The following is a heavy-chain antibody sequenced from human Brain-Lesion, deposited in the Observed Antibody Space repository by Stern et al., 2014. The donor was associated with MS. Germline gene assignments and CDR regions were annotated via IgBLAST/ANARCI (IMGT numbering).Heavy chain of an antibody. CDR3: ARDIIGSSAYLAY. Sequence: EVQLVQSGGGLVQPGRSLRLSCAASGFTFDGYAMHWVRQAPGKGLEWVAVISWNSGTIGYAASVKGRFTTSRDNAYSSRYLQMNRLRPEDTALNYCARDIIGSSAYLAYWGQGPRVTVSS. CDR1: GFTFDGYA. CDR2: ISWNSGTI. V-gene: IGHV3-9*01. J-gene: IGHJ4*02. D-gene: IGHD3-10*01.